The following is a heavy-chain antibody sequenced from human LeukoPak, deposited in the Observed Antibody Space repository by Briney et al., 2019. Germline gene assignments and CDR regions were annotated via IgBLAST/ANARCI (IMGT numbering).Heavy chain of an antibody. CDR2: ISGSGGST. Sequence: GGSLRLSCAASGFTFSSYVMSWVRQAPGKGLEWVSGISGSGGSTYYADSVKGRFTISRDNSKNTLYLQMNSLRAEDTAVYYCAKAYGSGWYTFDYWGQGTLVTVSS. CDR3: AKAYGSGWYTFDY. CDR1: GFTFSSYV. V-gene: IGHV3-23*01. D-gene: IGHD6-19*01. J-gene: IGHJ4*02.